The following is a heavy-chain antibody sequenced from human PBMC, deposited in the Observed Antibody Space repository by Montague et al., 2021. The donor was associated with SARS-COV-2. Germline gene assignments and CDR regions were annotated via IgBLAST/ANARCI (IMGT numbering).Heavy chain of an antibody. CDR2: INQSGST. D-gene: IGHD1-26*01. Sequence: SETLSLTCAVSGGSFTGYYWSWIRQPPEKGLEWIGEINQSGSTNNNPSLKSRVIISVDTSKNQFSLKLSSVTAADTAVYYCARRGSSVCGVTVSAELDYWGQGILVIVSS. CDR1: GGSFTGYY. J-gene: IGHJ4*02. CDR3: ARRGSSVCGVTVSAELDY. V-gene: IGHV4-34*01.